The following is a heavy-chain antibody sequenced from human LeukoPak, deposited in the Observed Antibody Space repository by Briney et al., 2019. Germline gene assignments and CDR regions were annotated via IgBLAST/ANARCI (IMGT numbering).Heavy chain of an antibody. CDR1: GFTFSSYG. CDR3: AKMSDYGDPSYFDY. CDR2: ISGGGYST. V-gene: IGHV3-23*01. J-gene: IGHJ4*02. Sequence: GGSLRPSCAASGFTFSSYGMTWVRQAPGKGLEWVSAISGGGYSTYYADSVKGRFTISREGSRDTLYLQMHSLRAEDTAVYYCAKMSDYGDPSYFDYWGQGTLVTVSS. D-gene: IGHD4-17*01.